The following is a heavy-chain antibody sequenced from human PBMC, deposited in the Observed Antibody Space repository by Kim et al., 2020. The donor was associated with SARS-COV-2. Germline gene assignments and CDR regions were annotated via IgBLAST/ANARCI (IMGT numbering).Heavy chain of an antibody. CDR3: ASHPMGYDILTGYDAFDI. CDR2: ISSSGSTI. D-gene: IGHD3-9*01. J-gene: IGHJ3*02. V-gene: IGHV3-48*03. CDR1: GFTFSSYE. Sequence: GGSLRLSCAASGFTFSSYEMNWVRQAPGKGLEWVSYISSSGSTIYYADSVKGRFTISRDNAKNSLYLQMNSLRAEDTAVYYCASHPMGYDILTGYDAFDIWGQGTMVTVSS.